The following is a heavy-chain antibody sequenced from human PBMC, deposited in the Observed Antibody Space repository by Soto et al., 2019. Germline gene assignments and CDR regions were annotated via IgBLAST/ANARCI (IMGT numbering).Heavy chain of an antibody. CDR1: GFTFDDYA. V-gene: IGHV3-9*01. CDR3: AKVLTTHTYGPLDP. CDR2: ISWNSGSI. J-gene: IGHJ5*02. D-gene: IGHD5-18*01. Sequence: GGSLRLSCAASGFTFDDYAIHWVRQAPGKGLEWVSGISWNSGSIGYADSVKGRFTISRDNAKSSLYLQMNSLRAEDTALYYCAKVLTTHTYGPLDPWGQGTLVTVSS.